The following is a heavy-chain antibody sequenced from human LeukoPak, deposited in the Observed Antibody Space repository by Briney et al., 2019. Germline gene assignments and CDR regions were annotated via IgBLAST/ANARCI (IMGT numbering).Heavy chain of an antibody. D-gene: IGHD6-19*01. Sequence: PSETLSLTCTVSGVSVSSDNSYWSWIRQPPGKGLEWIGYIYYSGSTNYNASLKSRVTISVDTSKNQFSLKLSSVTAADTAVYYCARHGYSSGSLAWFDPWGQGTQVTVSS. CDR2: IYYSGST. CDR1: GVSVSSDNSY. J-gene: IGHJ5*02. V-gene: IGHV4-61*01. CDR3: ARHGYSSGSLAWFDP.